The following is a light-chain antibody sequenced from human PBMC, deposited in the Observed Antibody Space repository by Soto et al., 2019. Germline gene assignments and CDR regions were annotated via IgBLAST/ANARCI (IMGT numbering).Light chain of an antibody. CDR1: QSLLHSNGYNY. CDR3: MQALQTPIT. CDR2: LGS. J-gene: IGKJ5*01. V-gene: IGKV2-28*01. Sequence: DIVMTQSPLSLPVTPGEPASISCRSSQSLLHSNGYNYLDWYLQKPGQSPQLLIYLGSNRASGVTARFSGSGSGTDFTLKISRVEAEDVGVYYCMQALQTPITVGQGTRLEIK.